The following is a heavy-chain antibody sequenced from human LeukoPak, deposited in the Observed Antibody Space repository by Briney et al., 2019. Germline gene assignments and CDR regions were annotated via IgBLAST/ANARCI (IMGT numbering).Heavy chain of an antibody. V-gene: IGHV4-59*01. CDR2: IYYSGST. D-gene: IGHD6-13*01. CDR1: GGSISGYY. J-gene: IGHJ4*02. CDR3: ARFREAADYFDY. Sequence: ASETLSLTCTVSGGSISGYYWSWIRQPPGKGLEWIGYIYYSGSTNYNPSLKSRVAISLDTSKNQFSLKLSSVTAADTAVYYCARFREAADYFDYWGQGTLVTVSS.